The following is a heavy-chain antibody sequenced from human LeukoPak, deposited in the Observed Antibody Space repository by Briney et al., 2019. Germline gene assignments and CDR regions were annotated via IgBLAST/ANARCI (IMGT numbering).Heavy chain of an antibody. J-gene: IGHJ6*03. Sequence: AGGSLRLSCAASGFSLGNHGMHWVRQAPGKGLEWVAIIYSDGVNKYCADSMKGRFTISRDTSKNTLFLEMDSLRTEDTAVYYCARHRGSVFKGYMDVRGKGTTVTVSS. V-gene: IGHV3-33*01. CDR1: GFSLGNHG. CDR2: IYSDGVNK. D-gene: IGHD6-19*01. CDR3: ARHRGSVFKGYMDV.